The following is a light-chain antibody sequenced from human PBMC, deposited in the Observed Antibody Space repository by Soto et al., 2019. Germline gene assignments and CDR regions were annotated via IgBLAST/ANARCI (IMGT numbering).Light chain of an antibody. V-gene: IGKV3-15*01. Sequence: EIVMTQSPGTLSVSPGERATLSCRASQSVGSNLAWYQQRPGQAPRLLIYGASARATGVPARFSGSGSGTEFTLTISSLQSEDFAIYYCQQYNKWPPWTFGQGTKVDIK. CDR2: GAS. CDR1: QSVGSN. J-gene: IGKJ1*01. CDR3: QQYNKWPPWT.